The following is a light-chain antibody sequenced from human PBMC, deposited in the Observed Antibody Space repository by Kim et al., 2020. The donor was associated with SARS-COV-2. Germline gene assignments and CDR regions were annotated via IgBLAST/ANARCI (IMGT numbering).Light chain of an antibody. J-gene: IGLJ2*01. Sequence: ELTQPPSASGTPGQRVTITCSGSSSNIGSKAVNWYQQLPGTAPKLLIYTNTQRPSGVPDRFSGSKSGTSASLAISGLQAEDEADYYCAAWDTRMIGG. CDR3: AAWDTRM. CDR1: SSNIGSKA. CDR2: TNT. V-gene: IGLV1-44*01.